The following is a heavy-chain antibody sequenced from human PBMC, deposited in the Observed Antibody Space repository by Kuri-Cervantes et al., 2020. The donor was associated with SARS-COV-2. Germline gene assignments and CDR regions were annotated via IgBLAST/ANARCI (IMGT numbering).Heavy chain of an antibody. D-gene: IGHD3-3*01. V-gene: IGHV1-3*01. J-gene: IGHJ6*02. CDR1: GYTFTSYA. CDR2: INAGNGNT. Sequence: ASVKVSCKASGYTFTSYAMHCVRQAPGQRLEWMGWINAGNGNTKYSQKFQGRVTITRDTSASTAYMELSSLRSEDTAVYYCARGGDFWYFYYGMDVWGQGTTVTVSS. CDR3: ARGGDFWYFYYGMDV.